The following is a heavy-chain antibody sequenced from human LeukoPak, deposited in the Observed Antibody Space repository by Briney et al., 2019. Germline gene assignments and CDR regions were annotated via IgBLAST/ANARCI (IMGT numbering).Heavy chain of an antibody. Sequence: SETLSLTCTVSGDSISSYHWSWIRQPPGKGLEWLGYMYNSGNTNYNPSLRSRVSISVDTSKNQFSLQLSSVTAADTAVYYCTREGVYSPDPTSYHRLPFDIWGKGTLVIVSS. CDR3: TREGVYSPDPTSYHRLPFDI. D-gene: IGHD3-16*02. CDR1: GDSISSYH. V-gene: IGHV4-59*01. J-gene: IGHJ3*02. CDR2: MYNSGNT.